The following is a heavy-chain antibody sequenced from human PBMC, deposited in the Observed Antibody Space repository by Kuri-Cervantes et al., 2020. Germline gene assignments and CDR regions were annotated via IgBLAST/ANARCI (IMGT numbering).Heavy chain of an antibody. D-gene: IGHD7-27*01. CDR2: ISGSGVST. CDR1: GFTFRSYA. Sequence: GESLKISCAASGFTFRSYAMTWVRQAPGKGLEWVSGISGSGVSTYYTDSVKGRFTISRDTSKNTLYLQMNSLRAEDTAVYYCATVNWESRFYNDWGQGTLVTVSS. J-gene: IGHJ4*02. V-gene: IGHV3-23*01. CDR3: ATVNWESRFYND.